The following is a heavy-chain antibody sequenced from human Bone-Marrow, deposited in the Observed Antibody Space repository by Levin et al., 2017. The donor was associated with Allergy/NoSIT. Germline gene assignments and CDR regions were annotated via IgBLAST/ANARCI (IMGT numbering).Heavy chain of an antibody. Sequence: VSGPTLVKPTQTLTLTCTFSGFSLSTSGMRVSWIRQPPGKALEWLARIDWDDDKFYSTSLKTRLTISKDTSKNQVVLKMTNMDPVDTATYYCARMDYSGSGSYFDYWGQGTLVTVSS. CDR2: IDWDDDK. CDR1: GFSLSTSGMR. D-gene: IGHD3-10*01. CDR3: ARMDYSGSGSYFDY. V-gene: IGHV2-70*04. J-gene: IGHJ4*02.